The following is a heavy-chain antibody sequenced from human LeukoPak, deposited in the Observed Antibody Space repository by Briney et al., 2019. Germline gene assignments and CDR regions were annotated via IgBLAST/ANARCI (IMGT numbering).Heavy chain of an antibody. CDR1: GFTVSSNY. Sequence: GGSLRLSCAASGFTVSSNYMSWVRQAPGKGLEWVSVIYSGGSTYYDASVKGRFTISRDNSKNTMYLQMNSLRAEDTVVYYCARDCSGGSCYSEPYYYYGMDVWGQGTTVTVSS. CDR2: IYSGGST. J-gene: IGHJ6*02. CDR3: ARDCSGGSCYSEPYYYYGMDV. D-gene: IGHD2-15*01. V-gene: IGHV3-66*01.